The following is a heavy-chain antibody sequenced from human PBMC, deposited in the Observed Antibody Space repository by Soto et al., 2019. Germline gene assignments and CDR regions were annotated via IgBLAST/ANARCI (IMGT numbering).Heavy chain of an antibody. CDR3: ARESSWYSEYYYGMDV. V-gene: IGHV4-59*01. CDR1: GGSISSYY. J-gene: IGHJ6*02. CDR2: IYYSGST. Sequence: PSETLSLTCTVSGGSISSYYWSWIRQPPGKGLEWIGYIYYSGSTNYNPSLKSRVTISVDTSKNQFSLKLSSVTAADTAVYYCARESSWYSEYYYGMDVWGQGTTVTVSS. D-gene: IGHD6-13*01.